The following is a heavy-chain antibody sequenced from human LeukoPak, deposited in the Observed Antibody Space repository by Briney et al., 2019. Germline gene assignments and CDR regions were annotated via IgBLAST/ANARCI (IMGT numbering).Heavy chain of an antibody. CDR1: GGSFSGYY. D-gene: IGHD5-18*01. J-gene: IGHJ4*02. Sequence: PSETLSLTCAVYGGSFSGYYWSWIRQPPGKGLEWIGEINHSGSTNYNPSLKSRVTISVDTYKNQFSLKLSSVTAADTAVYYCASRDTAMAIRNWGQGTLVTVSS. V-gene: IGHV4-34*01. CDR3: ASRDTAMAIRN. CDR2: INHSGST.